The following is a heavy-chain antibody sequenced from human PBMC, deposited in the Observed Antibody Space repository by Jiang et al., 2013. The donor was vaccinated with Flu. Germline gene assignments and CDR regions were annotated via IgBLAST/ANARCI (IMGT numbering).Heavy chain of an antibody. Sequence: QTLSLTCVISGDSVSSNTASWNWIRQSPSRGLEWLGRTYYRSKWHNDYAVSVKSRITINPDTAKNQFSLQLNSVTPEDTAVYYCARGRDQAFDIWGQGTMVTVSS. CDR3: ARGRDQAFDI. CDR1: GDSVSSNTAS. J-gene: IGHJ3*02. CDR2: TYYRSKWHN. V-gene: IGHV6-1*01.